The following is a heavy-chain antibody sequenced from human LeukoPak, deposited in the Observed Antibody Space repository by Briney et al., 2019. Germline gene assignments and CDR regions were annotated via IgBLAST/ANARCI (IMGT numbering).Heavy chain of an antibody. V-gene: IGHV4-4*09. Sequence: SETLSLTCTVSGGSISSYYWSWIRQPPGKGLEWIGYIYTSGSTNYNPSLKSRVTISVDTSKNQFSLKLSSVTAADMAVYYCARHGYSSGFFDYWGQGTLVTVSS. D-gene: IGHD6-19*01. J-gene: IGHJ4*02. CDR3: ARHGYSSGFFDY. CDR1: GGSISSYY. CDR2: IYTSGST.